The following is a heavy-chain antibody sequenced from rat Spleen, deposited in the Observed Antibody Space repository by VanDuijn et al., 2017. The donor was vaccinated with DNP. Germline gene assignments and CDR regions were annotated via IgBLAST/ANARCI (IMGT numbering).Heavy chain of an antibody. Sequence: EVQLVESGGGLVQPGRSLTLSCAASGFTFRNYGLHWIRQAPTKGLEWVACMSPTTRSSYYRDSVKGRFTISRDNAKSTLYLQMDSLRSEDTAIYYCATSSYYGYDYGFGYWGQGTLVTVSS. CDR1: GFTFRNYG. V-gene: IGHV5-19*01. J-gene: IGHJ3*01. CDR3: ATSSYYGYDYGFGY. D-gene: IGHD1-7*01. CDR2: MSPTTRSS.